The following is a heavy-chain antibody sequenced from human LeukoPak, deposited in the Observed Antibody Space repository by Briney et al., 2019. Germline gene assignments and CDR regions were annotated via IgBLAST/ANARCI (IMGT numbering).Heavy chain of an antibody. D-gene: IGHD6-19*01. Sequence: GGSLRLSCAASGFTFSSYAMTWVRQAPGKGLEWVSSISSSGSTIYYADSVKGRFTISRDNAKNSLYLQMNSLRAEDTAVYYCARYSSGLAKGAFDIWGQGTMVTVSS. J-gene: IGHJ3*02. CDR1: GFTFSSYA. CDR3: ARYSSGLAKGAFDI. CDR2: ISSSGSTI. V-gene: IGHV3-48*04.